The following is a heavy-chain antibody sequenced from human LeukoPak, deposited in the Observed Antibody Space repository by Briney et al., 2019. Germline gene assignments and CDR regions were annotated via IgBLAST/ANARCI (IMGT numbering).Heavy chain of an antibody. D-gene: IGHD1-1*01. J-gene: IGHJ4*02. CDR3: ARGRWVQFDYFDS. V-gene: IGHV3-7*01. CDR2: MNQDGREK. Sequence: PGGSLRLSCVASGFTFSQFWMSWVRQAPGKGLEWVASMNQDGREKYYVESVKGRFTISRDNAKNSLFLQMNILRAEDTAVYYCARGRWVQFDYFDSWGQGTLVSVSS. CDR1: GFTFSQFW.